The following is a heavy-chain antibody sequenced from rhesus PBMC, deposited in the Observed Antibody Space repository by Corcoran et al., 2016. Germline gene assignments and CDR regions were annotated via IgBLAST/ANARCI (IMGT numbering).Heavy chain of an antibody. Sequence: EVQLVQSGAEVKKPGASVKVSCKVSGSTLPDFSLPWVRKAPGKGLEWMGGVDPVDGEIIHAEKFQGRVTMTEDTSTDTAYMELSSLRSEDTAVYYCARATTRWYFDIWGPGTPITISS. CDR3: ARATTRWYFDI. D-gene: IGHD1-26*01. CDR1: GSTLPDFS. CDR2: VDPVDGEI. J-gene: IGHJ2*01. V-gene: IGHV1-156*01.